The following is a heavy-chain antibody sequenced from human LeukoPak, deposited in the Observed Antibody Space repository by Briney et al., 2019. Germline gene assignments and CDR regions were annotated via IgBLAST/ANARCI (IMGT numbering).Heavy chain of an antibody. CDR3: ARRYSSGWWIDY. J-gene: IGHJ4*02. V-gene: IGHV3-23*01. D-gene: IGHD6-19*01. Sequence: GGSLRLSCAASGFTFSSYAMSWVRQAPGKGLEWVSAISGSGGSTYYADSVKGRFTISRDSSKNTLFMQMNSLRAEDTAVYYCARRYSSGWWIDYWGQGTLVTVSS. CDR1: GFTFSSYA. CDR2: ISGSGGST.